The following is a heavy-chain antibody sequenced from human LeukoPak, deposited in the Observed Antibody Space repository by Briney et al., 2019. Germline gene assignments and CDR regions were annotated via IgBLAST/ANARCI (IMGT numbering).Heavy chain of an antibody. CDR3: AREDSSTFDY. D-gene: IGHD6-13*01. Sequence: GGSLRLSCAASRFTFSSYAMHWVCQAPGKGLEWVAVISYDGSNKYYADSVKGRFTISRDNSKNTLYLQMNSLRAEDTAVYYCAREDSSTFDYWGQGTLVTVSS. V-gene: IGHV3-30-3*01. CDR1: RFTFSSYA. J-gene: IGHJ4*02. CDR2: ISYDGSNK.